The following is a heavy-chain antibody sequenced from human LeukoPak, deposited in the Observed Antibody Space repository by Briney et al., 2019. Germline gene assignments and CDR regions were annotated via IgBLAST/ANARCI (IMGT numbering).Heavy chain of an antibody. J-gene: IGHJ4*02. CDR1: GYSISSGYY. D-gene: IGHD3-9*01. V-gene: IGHV4-38-2*02. CDR2: IYHSGST. CDR3: ARDLSDDILTGYLLD. Sequence: PSETLSLTCTVSGYSISSGYYWGWIRQPPGKGLEWIGSIYHSGSTYYNPSLKSRVTISVDTSKNQFSLKLSSVTAADTAVYYCARDLSDDILTGYLLDWGQGTLVTVSS.